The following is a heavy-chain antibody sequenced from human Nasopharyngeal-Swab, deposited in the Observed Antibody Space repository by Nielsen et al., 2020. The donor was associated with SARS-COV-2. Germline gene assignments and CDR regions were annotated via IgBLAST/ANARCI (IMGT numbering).Heavy chain of an antibody. CDR2: INHSGST. V-gene: IGHV4-34*01. J-gene: IGHJ6*03. D-gene: IGHD2/OR15-2a*01. CDR3: ARGVPSLSAPYYYYYYMDV. Sequence: GSLRLSCAVYGGSFSGYYWSWIRQPPGKGLEWLGEINHSGSTNYNPSLKSRVTISVDTSKNQFSLKLSSVTAADTAVYYCARGVPSLSAPYYYYYYMDVWGKGTTVTVSS. CDR1: GGSFSGYY.